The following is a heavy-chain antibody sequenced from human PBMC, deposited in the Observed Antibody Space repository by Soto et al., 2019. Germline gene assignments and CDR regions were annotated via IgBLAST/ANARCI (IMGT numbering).Heavy chain of an antibody. Sequence: ASVKVSCRASGYSFTNYYIHWLRQAPGQGLEWLGVINPSGGSTTYPQNFQGRLAVTRDTSTSTIYMELSSLRSDDTAVYYCAREVVVTPYDFYNGMDVWGQGTTVTVSS. J-gene: IGHJ6*02. CDR3: AREVVVTPYDFYNGMDV. CDR2: INPSGGST. D-gene: IGHD2-15*01. V-gene: IGHV1-46*01. CDR1: GYSFTNYY.